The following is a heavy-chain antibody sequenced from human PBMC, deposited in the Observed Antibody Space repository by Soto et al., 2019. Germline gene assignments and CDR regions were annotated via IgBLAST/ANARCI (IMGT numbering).Heavy chain of an antibody. D-gene: IGHD3-9*01. CDR2: IDPSDSYT. Sequence: GESLKISCKGSGYSFTSYWISWVRQMPGKGLEWMGRIDPSDSYTNYSPSFQGHVTISADKSISTAYLQWSSLKASDTAMYYCARHKGYDILTGYYPYYYYGMDVWGQGTKVTVSS. CDR1: GYSFTSYW. CDR3: ARHKGYDILTGYYPYYYYGMDV. V-gene: IGHV5-10-1*01. J-gene: IGHJ6*02.